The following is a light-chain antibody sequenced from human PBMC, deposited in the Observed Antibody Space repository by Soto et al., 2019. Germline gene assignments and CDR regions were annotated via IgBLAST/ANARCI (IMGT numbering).Light chain of an antibody. J-gene: IGKJ2*01. CDR3: QQYDNLPPPYT. V-gene: IGKV1-33*01. CDR1: QDISNY. CDR2: DAS. Sequence: DIQMTQSPSSLSASVGDRVTITCQASQDISNYLNWYQQKPGKAPKLLIDDASNLEIGVPSRFSGSGSQTDFTFTISSLQPEDIATYYFQQYDNLPPPYTFGQGTKLEIK.